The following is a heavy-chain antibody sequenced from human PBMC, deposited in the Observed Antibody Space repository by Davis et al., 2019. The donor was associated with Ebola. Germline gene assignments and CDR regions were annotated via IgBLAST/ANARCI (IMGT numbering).Heavy chain of an antibody. CDR1: GFSFSSFT. J-gene: IGHJ4*02. D-gene: IGHD6-19*01. CDR2: ISGRSSYI. V-gene: IGHV3-21*01. Sequence: GESLKLSCAASGFSFSSFTMNWVRQAPGKGLEWVSSISGRSSYIYSADSVKGRFTISRDNAKNSLYLQMNSLRAEDTALYYCARLEDSGWSHDYWGQGTLVTVSS. CDR3: ARLEDSGWSHDY.